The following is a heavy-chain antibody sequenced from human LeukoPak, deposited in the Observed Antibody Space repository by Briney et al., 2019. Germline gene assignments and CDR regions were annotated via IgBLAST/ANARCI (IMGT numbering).Heavy chain of an antibody. V-gene: IGHV3-30*04. CDR1: GFNFSTYA. CDR2: ISYDRSKT. Sequence: GGSLRLSCAASGFNFSTYAMHWVRQAPGKGLEWVGIISYDRSKTYYADPVKGRFTISRDNAKNKLYLQVNSLRTEDTAVYYCARDYNVLRPLDYWGQGNLVTVSS. J-gene: IGHJ4*02. D-gene: IGHD3-10*01. CDR3: ARDYNVLRPLDY.